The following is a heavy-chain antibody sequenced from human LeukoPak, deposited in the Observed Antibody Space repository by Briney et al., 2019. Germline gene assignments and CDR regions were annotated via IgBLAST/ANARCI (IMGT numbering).Heavy chain of an antibody. D-gene: IGHD5-18*01. Sequence: GRSLRLSCAASGFSFSSDGIHWVRQAPGKGLEWVAVISYDGSKTYYADSVKGRFTISRDTSKNTLYLQMNSLRTEDTAVYYCAKRSSSYSLVYYFDFWGQGTLVTVSS. CDR1: GFSFSSDG. CDR2: ISYDGSKT. CDR3: AKRSSSYSLVYYFDF. J-gene: IGHJ4*02. V-gene: IGHV3-30*18.